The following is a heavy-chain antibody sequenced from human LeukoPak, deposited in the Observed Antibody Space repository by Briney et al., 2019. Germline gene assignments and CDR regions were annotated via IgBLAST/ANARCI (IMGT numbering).Heavy chain of an antibody. D-gene: IGHD6-13*01. Sequence: GGSLRLSCAASGFTFSGSAMHWVRQAPGKGLEWVANIKQDGSEEYYVDSVKGRFTISRDNAKNSLYPQMNSLRAEDTAVYYCAKRGLPAAGNNWFDPWGQGAQVTVSS. CDR3: AKRGLPAAGNNWFDP. V-gene: IGHV3-7*01. CDR2: IKQDGSEE. CDR1: GFTFSGSA. J-gene: IGHJ5*02.